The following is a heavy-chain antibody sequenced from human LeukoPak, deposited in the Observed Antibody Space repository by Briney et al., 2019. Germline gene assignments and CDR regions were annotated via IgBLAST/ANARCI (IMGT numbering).Heavy chain of an antibody. D-gene: IGHD6-13*01. CDR3: AKDLIAAAALAH. CDR2: ISGDGGST. V-gene: IGHV3-43*02. Sequence: PGGSLRLSCAASGSTFDDYAMHWVRQAPGEGLGWVSLISGDGGSTYYADSVKGRFTISRDNSKNSLYLQMNSLRTEDTALYYCAKDLIAAAALAHWGQGTLVTVSS. CDR1: GSTFDDYA. J-gene: IGHJ4*02.